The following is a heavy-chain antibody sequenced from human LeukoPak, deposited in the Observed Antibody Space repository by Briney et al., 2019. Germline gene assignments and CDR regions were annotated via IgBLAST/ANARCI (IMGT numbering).Heavy chain of an antibody. V-gene: IGHV4-59*01. D-gene: IGHD3-22*01. J-gene: IGHJ4*02. CDR2: IYYSGST. CDR1: GGSISSYY. Sequence: PSETLSLTCTVSGGSISSYYWSWIRQPPGEGLEWIGYIYYSGSTNYNPSLKSRVTISVDTSKNQFSLKLSSVTAAGTAVYYCARGPYDSSGYYYFDYWGQGTLVTVSS. CDR3: ARGPYDSSGYYYFDY.